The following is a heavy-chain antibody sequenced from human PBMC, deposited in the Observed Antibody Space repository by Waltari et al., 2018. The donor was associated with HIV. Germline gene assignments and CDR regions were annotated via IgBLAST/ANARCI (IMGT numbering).Heavy chain of an antibody. CDR3: AKGIAVATTYYYAAMDV. V-gene: IGHV7-4-1*02. CDR1: GYTLTTYG. CDR2: INTNTGIP. D-gene: IGHD6-19*01. J-gene: IGHJ6*02. Sequence: QVQLVQSGSELKKPGASVKVSCKASGYTLTTYGINWVRQAPGQGLEWMGWINTNTGIPTYAQGFSGRFVFSLDTSVSTAYLQISSLKSEDSAVYFCAKGIAVATTYYYAAMDVWGPGTTVAVSS.